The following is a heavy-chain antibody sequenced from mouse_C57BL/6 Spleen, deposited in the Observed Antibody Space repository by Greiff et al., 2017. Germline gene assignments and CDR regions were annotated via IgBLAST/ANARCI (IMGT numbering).Heavy chain of an antibody. CDR1: GFNITDYY. D-gene: IGHD4-1*01. CDR2: IDPEDGDT. V-gene: IGHV14-2*01. CDR3: ARDLNWDPDLDY. J-gene: IGHJ2*01. Sequence: VQLQQSGAELVKPGASVKLSCTASGFNITDYYMHWVKQRTEQGLEWIGRIDPEDGDTKYAPKFQGKATITADTSSNTAYLQLSSLTYEDTAVYYCARDLNWDPDLDYWGQGTTLTVSS.